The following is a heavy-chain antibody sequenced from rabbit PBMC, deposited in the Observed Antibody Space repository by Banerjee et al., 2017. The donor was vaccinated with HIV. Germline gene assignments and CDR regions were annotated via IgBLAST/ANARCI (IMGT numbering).Heavy chain of an antibody. Sequence: QEQLKETGGDLVKPGASLTLTCTASGFSFSSGYDMCWVRQAPGKGLEWIAYIYPGFDIRNYANSVKGRFTISSDNAQNTVFLQMTSLTASDTATYFCARGAYGSYFKLWGPGTLVTVS. D-gene: IGHD5-1*01. CDR3: ARGAYGSYFKL. V-gene: IGHV1S45*01. CDR2: IYPGFDIR. J-gene: IGHJ4*01. CDR1: GFSFSSGYD.